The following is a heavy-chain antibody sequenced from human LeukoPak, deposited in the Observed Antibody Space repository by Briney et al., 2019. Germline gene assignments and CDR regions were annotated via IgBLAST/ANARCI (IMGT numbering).Heavy chain of an antibody. D-gene: IGHD1-26*01. J-gene: IGHJ4*02. CDR3: ASGTVRGSYFDY. CDR1: GGSISSYY. CDR2: IYYSGST. V-gene: IGHV4-59*08. Sequence: SETLSLTCTVSGGSISSYYWSWIRQPPGKGLEWIGYIYYSGSTNYNPSLKSRVTISVDTSKNQFSLKLSSVTAADTAVYYCASGTVRGSYFDYWGQGTLVTVSS.